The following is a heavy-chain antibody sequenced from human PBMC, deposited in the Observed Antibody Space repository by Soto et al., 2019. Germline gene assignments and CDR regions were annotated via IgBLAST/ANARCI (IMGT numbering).Heavy chain of an antibody. J-gene: IGHJ6*02. CDR2: INPNSGGT. Sequence: ASVKGSCKASGYTLTGYYMHWVRQAPGQGLEWMGWINPNSGGTNYAQKFQGWVTMTTDTSTSTAYMELSSLRSDDTAVYYCARVSYEGQNSDYDFWSGRTKRYYGMDVWGQGTTVTVSS. D-gene: IGHD3-3*01. V-gene: IGHV1-2*04. CDR3: ARVSYEGQNSDYDFWSGRTKRYYGMDV. CDR1: GYTLTGYY.